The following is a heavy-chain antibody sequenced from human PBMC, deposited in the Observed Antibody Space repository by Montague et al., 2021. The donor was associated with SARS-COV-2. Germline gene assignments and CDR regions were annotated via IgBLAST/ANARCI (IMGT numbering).Heavy chain of an antibody. Sequence: SETLSLTCTVSGDSMSGYYWSWVRQAPGTGLEWIGYIFYSGSTSYNPSLNSRVTISIDTSKKQFSLKLTSVTAADTAVYFCAREGGTKSSHWWGVFDSWGHGTLVTVSS. CDR1: GDSMSGYY. V-gene: IGHV4-59*01. D-gene: IGHD2-15*01. J-gene: IGHJ5*01. CDR3: AREGGTKSSHWWGVFDS. CDR2: IFYSGST.